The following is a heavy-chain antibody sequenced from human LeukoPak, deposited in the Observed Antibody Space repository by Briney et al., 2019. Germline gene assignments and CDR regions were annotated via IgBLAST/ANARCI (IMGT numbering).Heavy chain of an antibody. V-gene: IGHV4-4*07. CDR3: ARDTAVAVIFDY. CDR1: GGSISSYY. J-gene: IGHJ4*02. Sequence: SETLSLTCTVSGGSISSYYWSWIRQPAGKGLEWIGRIYTSGSTNYNPSLKSRVTISVDKSKNQFSLKLSSVAAADTAVYYCARDTAVAVIFDYWGQGTLVTVSS. D-gene: IGHD6-19*01. CDR2: IYTSGST.